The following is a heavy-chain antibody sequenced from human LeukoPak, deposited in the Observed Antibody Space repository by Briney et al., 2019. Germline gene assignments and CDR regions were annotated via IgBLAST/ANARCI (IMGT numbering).Heavy chain of an antibody. CDR3: ATRTLRANFDY. J-gene: IGHJ4*02. D-gene: IGHD1-14*01. V-gene: IGHV5-51*01. Sequence: GESLKISCKGSGYSFNTYWIGWVRQMPGKGLEWMGIIYPGDSDTRYSPSFQGQVTISADKSISTAYLQWSSLKASDTAMYYCATRTLRANFDYWGQGTLVTVSS. CDR1: GYSFNTYW. CDR2: IYPGDSDT.